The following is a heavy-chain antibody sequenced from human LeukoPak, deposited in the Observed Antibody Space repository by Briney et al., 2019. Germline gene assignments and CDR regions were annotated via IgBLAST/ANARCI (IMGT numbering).Heavy chain of an antibody. CDR3: ARDLIWFGEFHDY. D-gene: IGHD3-10*01. Sequence: GGSLRLSCAASGFTFSSHWMHWVRQAPGKGLVWVSRINSDGSSTSYADSVKGRFTISRDNAKSTLYLQMNSLRAEDTAAYYCARDLIWFGEFHDYWGQGTLVTVSS. CDR1: GFTFSSHW. V-gene: IGHV3-74*01. J-gene: IGHJ4*02. CDR2: INSDGSST.